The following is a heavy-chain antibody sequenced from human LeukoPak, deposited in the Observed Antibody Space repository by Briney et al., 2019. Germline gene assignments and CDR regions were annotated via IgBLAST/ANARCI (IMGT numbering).Heavy chain of an antibody. CDR1: GGSISSSSSY. Sequence: SETLSLTCTVSGGSISSSSSYWGWIRQPPGKGLEWIGSIYYSGSTYYNPSLKSRVTISVDTSKNQFSLKLSSVTAADTAVYYCARPSGYYSHAFDIWGQGTMVTVSS. V-gene: IGHV4-39*01. J-gene: IGHJ3*02. CDR2: IYYSGST. D-gene: IGHD3-22*01. CDR3: ARPSGYYSHAFDI.